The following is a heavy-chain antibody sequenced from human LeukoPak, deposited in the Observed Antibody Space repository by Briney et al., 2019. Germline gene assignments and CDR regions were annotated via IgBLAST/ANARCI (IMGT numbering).Heavy chain of an antibody. CDR3: VREGTSGNGDGYNSYDY. J-gene: IGHJ4*02. D-gene: IGHD5-24*01. V-gene: IGHV3-20*04. CDR2: INWNGGST. CDR1: GFTFDDYG. Sequence: PGGSLRLSCAASGFTFDDYGMSWVRQAPGKGLEWVSGINWNGGSTGYADSVKGRFTISRDNFKNTLHLQMNSLRVEDTAMYYCVREGTSGNGDGYNSYDYWGQGTLVTVSS.